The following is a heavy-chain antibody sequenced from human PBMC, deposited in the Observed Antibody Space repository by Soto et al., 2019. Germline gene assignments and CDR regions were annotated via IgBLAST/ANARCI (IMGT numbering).Heavy chain of an antibody. CDR3: ARARRRVNYDILTGPDFDY. Sequence: SETLSLTCAVSGGSISSGGYSWSWIRQPPGKGLEWIGYIYHSGSTYYNPSLKSRVTISVDRSKNQFSLKLSSVTAADTAVYYCARARRRVNYDILTGPDFDYWGQGTLVTVSS. D-gene: IGHD3-9*01. J-gene: IGHJ4*02. CDR1: GGSISSGGYS. CDR2: IYHSGST. V-gene: IGHV4-30-2*01.